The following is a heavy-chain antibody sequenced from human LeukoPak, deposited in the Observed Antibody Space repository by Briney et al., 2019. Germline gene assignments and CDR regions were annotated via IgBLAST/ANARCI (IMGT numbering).Heavy chain of an antibody. V-gene: IGHV3-15*01. J-gene: IGHJ4*02. CDR2: IKSKTDGGTT. D-gene: IGHD3-10*01. CDR3: TTGPRYYYGSGSPMTPPDY. CDR1: GFTFSYAW. Sequence: GGSLRLSCAASGFTFSYAWMSWVRQAPGKGLEWVGRIKSKTDGGTTDYTAPVNGRFTISRDDSKNTLYLQMNSLKTEDTAVYYCTTGPRYYYGSGSPMTPPDYWGQGTLVTVSS.